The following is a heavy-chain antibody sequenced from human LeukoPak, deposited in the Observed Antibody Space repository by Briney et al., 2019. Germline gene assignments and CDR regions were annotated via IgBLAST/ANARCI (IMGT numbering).Heavy chain of an antibody. CDR3: ARVGQEWELRR. J-gene: IGHJ4*02. D-gene: IGHD1-26*01. V-gene: IGHV1-2*02. CDR2: INPNSGGT. CDR1: GYTFTAYY. Sequence: ASVKVSCKASGYTFTAYYMHWVRLAPGQGLEWMGWINPNSGGTNYAQKFQGRVTMTRDTSISTAYMELSRLRSDDTAVYFCARVGQEWELRRWGQGTLVTVSS.